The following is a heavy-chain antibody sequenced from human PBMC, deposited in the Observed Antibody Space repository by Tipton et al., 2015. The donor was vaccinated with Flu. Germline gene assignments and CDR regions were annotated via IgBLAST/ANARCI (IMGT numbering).Heavy chain of an antibody. V-gene: IGHV4-4*07. Sequence: GLVKHSETLSLTCTVSGGSISSYYWSWIRQPAGKGLEWIGRIYTSGSTNYNPSLKSRVTMSVDTSKNQFSLKLSSVTAADTAVYYCARYSSSWSHYGMDVWGQGTTVTVSS. CDR2: IYTSGST. J-gene: IGHJ6*02. CDR3: ARYSSSWSHYGMDV. CDR1: GGSISSYY. D-gene: IGHD6-13*01.